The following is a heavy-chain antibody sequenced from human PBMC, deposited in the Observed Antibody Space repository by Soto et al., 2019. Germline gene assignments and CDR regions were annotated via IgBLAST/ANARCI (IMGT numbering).Heavy chain of an antibody. D-gene: IGHD6-19*01. J-gene: IGHJ4*02. CDR3: AKSDQAVAGV. V-gene: IGHV3-30*18. CDR2: ISYDGSNK. CDR1: GFTFSSYG. Sequence: QVQLVESGGGVVQPGRSLRLSCAASGFTFSSYGMHWVRQAPGKGLEWVAVISYDGSNKYYADSVKGRFTISRDNSKNTLYLQMNSLRAEDTAVYYCAKSDQAVAGVWGRGTLVTVSS.